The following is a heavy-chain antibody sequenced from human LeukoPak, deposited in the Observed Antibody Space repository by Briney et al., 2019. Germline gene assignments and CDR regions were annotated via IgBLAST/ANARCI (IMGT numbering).Heavy chain of an antibody. Sequence: KPSETLSLTCTVSGGSISSYYWSWIRQPPGKGLEWIGYIYYSGSTNYSPSLKSRVTISVDTSKNQFSLKLSSVTAADTAVYYCAREKVGATAFDYWGQGTLVTVSS. V-gene: IGHV4-59*01. CDR3: AREKVGATAFDY. D-gene: IGHD1-26*01. J-gene: IGHJ4*02. CDR1: GGSISSYY. CDR2: IYYSGST.